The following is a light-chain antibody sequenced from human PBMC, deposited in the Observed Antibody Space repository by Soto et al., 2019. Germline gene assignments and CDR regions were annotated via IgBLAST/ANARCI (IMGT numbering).Light chain of an antibody. CDR3: QQYGNSPLT. V-gene: IGKV3-20*01. J-gene: IGKJ4*01. Sequence: EIVLTQSPGTLSLSPGERATLSCRASQSVSSSYLAWYQQKPGQAPRLLIYGVSSRATGIPDRFSGSGSGTDFTLTISRLEPEDFAAYYCQQYGNSPLTFGGGTKV. CDR1: QSVSSSY. CDR2: GVS.